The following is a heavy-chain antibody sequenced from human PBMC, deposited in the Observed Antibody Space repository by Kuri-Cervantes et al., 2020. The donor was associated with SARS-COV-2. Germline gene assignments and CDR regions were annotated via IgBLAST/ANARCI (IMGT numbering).Heavy chain of an antibody. CDR2: IKHSGRP. V-gene: IGHV4-34*01. J-gene: IGHJ4*02. CDR3: ARLTTSYFDY. D-gene: IGHD4-11*01. CDR1: GGSVSGYY. Sequence: ESLRLSCDVYGGSVSGYYWSWIRQLQGEGLEWIGEIKHSGRPNYNTSLKSRVAISVDTSKNQFSLKLSSVTVADTAVYYWARLTTSYFDYWGQGTLVTVSS.